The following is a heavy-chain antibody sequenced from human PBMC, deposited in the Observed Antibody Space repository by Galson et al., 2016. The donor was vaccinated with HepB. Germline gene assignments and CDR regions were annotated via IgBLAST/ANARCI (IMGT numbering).Heavy chain of an antibody. CDR3: ARDTYGDYFRAFDI. V-gene: IGHV4-34*01. CDR2: IDHSGST. CDR1: GGSFSGYY. D-gene: IGHD4-17*01. J-gene: IGHJ3*02. Sequence: SETLSLTCAVSGGSFSGYYWSWIRQPPGKGLEWIGEIDHSGSTNYNPSLKSRVTISADTSKNQFSLKLSSVTAADTAVYYCARDTYGDYFRAFDILGQGTMVTVSS.